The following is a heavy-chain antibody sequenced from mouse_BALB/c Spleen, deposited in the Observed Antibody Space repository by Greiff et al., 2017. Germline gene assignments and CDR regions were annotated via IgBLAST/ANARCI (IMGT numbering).Heavy chain of an antibody. CDR1: GYTFSSYW. CDR3: ARSDYYGSSYKDY. Sequence: VQLQQSGAELMKPGASVKISCKATGYTFSSYWIEWVKQRPGHGLEWIGEILPGSGSTNYNEKFKGKATFTADTSSNTAYMQLSSLTSEDSAVYYCARSDYYGSSYKDYWGQGTTLTVSS. CDR2: ILPGSGST. V-gene: IGHV1-9*01. D-gene: IGHD1-1*01. J-gene: IGHJ2*01.